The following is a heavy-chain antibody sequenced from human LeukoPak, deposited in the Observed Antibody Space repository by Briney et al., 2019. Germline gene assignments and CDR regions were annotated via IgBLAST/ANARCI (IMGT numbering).Heavy chain of an antibody. CDR1: GYTFTGYY. D-gene: IGHD3-22*01. Sequence: ASVKVSCKASGYTFTGYYMHWVRQAPGQGLEWMGWINPNSGGTNYAQKFQGGVTMTRDTSISTAYMELSRLRSDDTAVYYCARVGYDSSGYYYVVFDYWGQGTLVTVSS. CDR3: ARVGYDSSGYYYVVFDY. J-gene: IGHJ4*02. V-gene: IGHV1-2*02. CDR2: INPNSGGT.